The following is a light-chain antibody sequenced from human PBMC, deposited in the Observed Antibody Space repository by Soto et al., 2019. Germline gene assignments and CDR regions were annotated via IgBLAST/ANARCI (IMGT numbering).Light chain of an antibody. Sequence: EVVLTQSPATLSLSPGERATLSCRASQSVRTSLAWYQHKPGQAPRLVIYDASLRANGVPARFGGSGSGTDFTLTINRLEPEDFAVYYCQQRNVWPPITCGLGTRLEIK. CDR3: QQRNVWPPIT. CDR2: DAS. J-gene: IGKJ5*01. CDR1: QSVRTS. V-gene: IGKV3-11*01.